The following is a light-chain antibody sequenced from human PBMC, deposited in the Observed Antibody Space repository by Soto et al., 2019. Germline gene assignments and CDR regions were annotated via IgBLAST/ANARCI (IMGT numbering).Light chain of an antibody. J-gene: IGKJ1*01. Sequence: EIVLTQSPATLSLSPGERATLSCRASHSVTSNYLAWYQQKPGQAPRLLFFGASIRATGIPDRFSGSGSGTDFTLTIGRLEPEDSAVYHCQQYGSSPTTFGQGTKVDIK. V-gene: IGKV3-20*01. CDR3: QQYGSSPTT. CDR1: HSVTSNY. CDR2: GAS.